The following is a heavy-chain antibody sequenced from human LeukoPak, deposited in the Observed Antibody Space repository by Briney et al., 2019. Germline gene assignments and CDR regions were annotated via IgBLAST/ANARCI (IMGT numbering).Heavy chain of an antibody. V-gene: IGHV4-31*03. J-gene: IGHJ4*02. D-gene: IGHD3-22*01. CDR1: GGSINSGGYY. CDR2: IYYSGST. Sequence: SETLSLTCTVPGGSINSGGYYWSWIRQHPGKGLEWIGYIYYSGSTYYNPSLKSRVTISVDTSKNQFSLKLSSVTAADTAVYYCARAQSITMIFYFDYWGQGTLVTVSS. CDR3: ARAQSITMIFYFDY.